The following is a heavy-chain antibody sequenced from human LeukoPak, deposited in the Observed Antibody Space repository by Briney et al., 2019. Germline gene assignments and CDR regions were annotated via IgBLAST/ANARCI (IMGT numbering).Heavy chain of an antibody. CDR3: ARRSTTGTTLWAFDI. CDR2: IYTSGST. Sequence: SETLSLTCTVSGGSISSYYWSWIRQPAGKGLEWIGRIYTSGSTNYNPSLKSRVTMSVDTSKNQFSLKLSSVTAADTAVYYCARRSTTGTTLWAFDIWGQGTMVTISS. CDR1: GGSISSYY. D-gene: IGHD1-1*01. J-gene: IGHJ3*02. V-gene: IGHV4-4*07.